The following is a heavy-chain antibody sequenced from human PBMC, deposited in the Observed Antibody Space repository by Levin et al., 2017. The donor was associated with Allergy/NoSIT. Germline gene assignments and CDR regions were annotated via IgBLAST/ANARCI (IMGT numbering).Heavy chain of an antibody. V-gene: IGHV1-2*02. Sequence: ASVKVSCKASGYTFTDYYIHWVRQAPGQGLEWMGYINGNTGATNSGEKFQGRVSMSRDTSINTAFMELTTLRSDDTAIYYCARDENDSSLNALYFWGQGTMLIVS. CDR2: INGNTGAT. J-gene: IGHJ3*01. D-gene: IGHD4-11*01. CDR3: ARDENDSSLNALYF. CDR1: GYTFTDYY.